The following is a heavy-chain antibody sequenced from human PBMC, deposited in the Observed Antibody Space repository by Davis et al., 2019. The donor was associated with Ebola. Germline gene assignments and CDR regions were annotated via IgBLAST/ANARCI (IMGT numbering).Heavy chain of an antibody. J-gene: IGHJ3*02. Sequence: SVKVSCKASGGTFSSYAISWVRQAPGQGLEWMGGIIPIFGTANYAQKFQGRVTITADKSTSTAYMELSSLRSEDTAVYYCARGRAYCGGDCYSAFDIWGQGTMVTVSS. D-gene: IGHD2-21*01. CDR2: IIPIFGTA. CDR1: GGTFSSYA. V-gene: IGHV1-69*06. CDR3: ARGRAYCGGDCYSAFDI.